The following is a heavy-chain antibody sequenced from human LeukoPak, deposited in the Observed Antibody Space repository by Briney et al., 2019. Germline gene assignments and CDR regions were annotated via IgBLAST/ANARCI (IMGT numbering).Heavy chain of an antibody. Sequence: ASVKVSCKASGYTFTSYYMHWVRQAPGQGLEWMGIINPSGGSTSYAQKFQGRVTMTRDTSTSTVYMELSSLRSEDTAVYYCARSLGVLSDWYTTPIPYGYWGQGTLVTVSS. CDR1: GYTFTSYY. D-gene: IGHD3/OR15-3a*01. V-gene: IGHV1-46*01. CDR2: INPSGGST. CDR3: ARSLGVLSDWYTTPIPYGY. J-gene: IGHJ4*02.